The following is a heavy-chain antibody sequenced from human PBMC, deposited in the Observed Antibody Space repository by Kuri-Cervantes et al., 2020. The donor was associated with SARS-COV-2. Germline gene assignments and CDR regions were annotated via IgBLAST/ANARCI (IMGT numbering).Heavy chain of an antibody. D-gene: IGHD3-16*02. V-gene: IGHV3-30*02. J-gene: IGHJ4*02. CDR3: QAQLTFGGVFAQDDY. Sequence: GESLKISCAASGFTFSSYGIHWVRQAPGKGLEWVAFIRYDGSNKYYADSVKGRFTISRDNSKNTLYLQMNSLRAEDTAVYYCQAQLTFGGVFAQDDYWGQGALVTVSS. CDR2: IRYDGSNK. CDR1: GFTFSSYG.